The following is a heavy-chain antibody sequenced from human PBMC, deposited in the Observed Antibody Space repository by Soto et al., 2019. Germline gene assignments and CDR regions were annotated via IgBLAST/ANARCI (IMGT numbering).Heavy chain of an antibody. D-gene: IGHD2-2*01. J-gene: IGHJ6*02. CDR3: ARDSPGLGYCSSTSCYGYYYYGMDV. Sequence: QVQLVQSGAEVKKPGASVKVSCKASGYTFTSYGISWVRQAPGQGLEWMGWISAYNGNTNYAQKLQGRVTMTTDTPTSTAYMELRSLRCDDTAVYYCARDSPGLGYCSSTSCYGYYYYGMDVWGQGTTVTVSS. CDR2: ISAYNGNT. V-gene: IGHV1-18*01. CDR1: GYTFTSYG.